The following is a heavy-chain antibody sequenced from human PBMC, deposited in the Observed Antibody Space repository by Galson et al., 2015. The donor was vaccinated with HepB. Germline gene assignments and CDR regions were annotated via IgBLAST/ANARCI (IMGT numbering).Heavy chain of an antibody. CDR2: IYYTGTT. D-gene: IGHD6-13*01. CDR3: AREPHTGMSYYGVDV. V-gene: IGHV4-31*03. Sequence: TLSLTCTVSGGSISGGDYYWTWIRQHPGKGLEWIDYIYYTGTTYYNPSLKSRLTISLDTSKNQISLRLASVTAADTAVYYCAREPHTGMSYYGVDVWGQGTTVTVSS. CDR1: GGSISGGDYY. J-gene: IGHJ6*02.